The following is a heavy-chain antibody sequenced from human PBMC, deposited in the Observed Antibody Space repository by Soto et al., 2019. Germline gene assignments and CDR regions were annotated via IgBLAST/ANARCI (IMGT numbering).Heavy chain of an antibody. D-gene: IGHD6-19*01. CDR1: GGTFSSYA. V-gene: IGHV1-69*13. CDR3: ARASGYVSGWYHDY. J-gene: IGHJ4*02. CDR2: IIPVFGTT. Sequence: PVKVSCKASGGTFSSYAMSSLRQAPGQGLEWMGGIIPVFGTTNYEQKFQGRVTITADESTNTAYMELSSLRSDDTAVYYCARASGYVSGWYHDYWGQGTRVTVSS.